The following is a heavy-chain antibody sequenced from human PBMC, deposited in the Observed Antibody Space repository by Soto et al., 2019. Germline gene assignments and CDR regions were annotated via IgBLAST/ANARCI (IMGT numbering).Heavy chain of an antibody. D-gene: IGHD3-16*01. V-gene: IGHV3-9*02. CDR3: VKDVLPGGADY. Sequence: EVKLVESGGGLVQPGRSLRLSCAASGFTSNDYAMHWVRQAPGKGLEWVSGIYYNSDRIDYGDSVKGRFATSRDNAKNSLYLKMNSLRPEATAVYYCVKDVLPGGADYWGPGTLVTVSS. CDR2: IYYNSDRI. CDR1: GFTSNDYA. J-gene: IGHJ4*02.